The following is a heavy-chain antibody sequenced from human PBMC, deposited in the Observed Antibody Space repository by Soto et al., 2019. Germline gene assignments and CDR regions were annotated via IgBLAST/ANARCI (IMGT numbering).Heavy chain of an antibody. D-gene: IGHD6-13*01. J-gene: IGHJ4*02. CDR2: LYSAGSA. V-gene: IGHV3-66*01. CDR1: GFTVSGYH. CDR3: ARVHRSSYPYFDD. Sequence: EVQLVESGGGLVQPGGSLRLSCAASGFTVSGYHMSCVRQAPGKGLEWVSVLYSAGSADFADSVKGRFTISRDNSKNPLYLQMSSLRAEYTAVYLCARVHRSSYPYFDDWGQVDLFTVSS.